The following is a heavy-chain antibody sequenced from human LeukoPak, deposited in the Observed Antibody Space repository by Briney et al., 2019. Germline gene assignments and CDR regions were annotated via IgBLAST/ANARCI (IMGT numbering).Heavy chain of an antibody. Sequence: GGSLRLSCAASGLTFRNYWMYWIRQAPGKGLVWVSRIEGDGGTTNYSDSVKGRFTISRDNAKDTLYLLFTSLRVDDTAVYYCAGAGWDFVRGDYRHRDYCGQGTLVTVSS. CDR1: GLTFRNYW. J-gene: IGHJ4*02. CDR2: IEGDGGTT. V-gene: IGHV3-74*01. CDR3: AGAGWDFVRGDYRHRDY. D-gene: IGHD3-10*01.